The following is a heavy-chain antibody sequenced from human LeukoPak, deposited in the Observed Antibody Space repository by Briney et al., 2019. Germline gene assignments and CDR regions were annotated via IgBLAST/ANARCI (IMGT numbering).Heavy chain of an antibody. J-gene: IGHJ4*02. Sequence: PSETLSLTCSVSGYSISNGYYWGWIRQPPGKGLEWIGNIYHSGSTYYNPSLTSRVTISVATSENQFSLKLSSVTAADTAAYYCAKDAPHDYDILTGYPERPFDYWGQGTLVTVSA. CDR2: IYHSGST. D-gene: IGHD3-9*01. CDR3: AKDAPHDYDILTGYPERPFDY. V-gene: IGHV4-38-2*02. CDR1: GYSISNGYY.